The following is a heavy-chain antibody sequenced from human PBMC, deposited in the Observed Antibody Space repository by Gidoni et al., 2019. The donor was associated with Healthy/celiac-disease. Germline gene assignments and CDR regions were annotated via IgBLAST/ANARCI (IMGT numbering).Heavy chain of an antibody. D-gene: IGHD4-17*01. CDR3: AKDRGRNDYGGNSPGIDY. CDR1: GFTFSSYA. V-gene: IGHV3-23*01. Sequence: EVQLLESGGGLVQPGGSLRLSCAASGFTFSSYAMSWVRQAPGKGLEWVSAISGSGGSTYYADSVKGRFTISRDNSKNTLYLQMNSLRAEDTAVYYCAKDRGRNDYGGNSPGIDYWGQGTLVTVSS. CDR2: ISGSGGST. J-gene: IGHJ4*02.